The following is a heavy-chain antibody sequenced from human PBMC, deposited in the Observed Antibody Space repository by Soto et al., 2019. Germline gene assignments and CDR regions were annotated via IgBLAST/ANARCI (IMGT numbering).Heavy chain of an antibody. J-gene: IGHJ6*02. V-gene: IGHV3-49*02. CDR3: TREYYYGSGSYFIFWDYYYGMDV. CDR2: FRSKAYGGTT. D-gene: IGHD3-10*01. Sequence: WIRQPPGKGLEWVGFFRSKAYGGTTEYAASVKGRFTISRDDSKSIAYLQMNSLKTEDTAVYYCTREYYYGSGSYFIFWDYYYGMDVWGQGTTVTVS.